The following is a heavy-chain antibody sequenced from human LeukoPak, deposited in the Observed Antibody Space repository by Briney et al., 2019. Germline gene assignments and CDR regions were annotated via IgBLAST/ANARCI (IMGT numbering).Heavy chain of an antibody. V-gene: IGHV3-21*01. J-gene: IGHJ3*02. CDR1: GFTFSSYT. CDR2: ISSSSSYI. CDR3: ARRAATGFDAFDI. Sequence: GGSLRLSCAASGFTFSSYTMKWVRQAPGKGLEWVSSISSSSSYIYYADSMKGRFTISRDNAKNSVYLQMNSLRAEDTAMYYCARRAATGFDAFDIWGQGTMVTVSS. D-gene: IGHD1-1*01.